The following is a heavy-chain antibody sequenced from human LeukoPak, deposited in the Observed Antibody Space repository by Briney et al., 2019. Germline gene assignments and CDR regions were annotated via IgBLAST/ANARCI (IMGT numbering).Heavy chain of an antibody. CDR3: ARAITGTTFVDY. Sequence: ASVKVSCKASGYTFTGYYMHWVRQAPRQGLEWMGWINPNSGGTNYAQKFQGRVTMTRDTSISTAYMELSRLRSDDTAVYYCARAITGTTFVDYWGQGTLVTVSS. J-gene: IGHJ4*02. CDR2: INPNSGGT. CDR1: GYTFTGYY. V-gene: IGHV1-2*02. D-gene: IGHD1-20*01.